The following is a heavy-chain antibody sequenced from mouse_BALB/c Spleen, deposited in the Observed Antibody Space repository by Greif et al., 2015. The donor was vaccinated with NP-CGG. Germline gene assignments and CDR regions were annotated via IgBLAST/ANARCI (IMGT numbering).Heavy chain of an antibody. V-gene: IGHV14-3*02. CDR3: ARSGYYGSSYWYFDV. D-gene: IGHD1-1*01. Sequence: EVMLVESGAELVKLGASVKLSCTASGFNIKDTYMHWVKQRPEQGLEWIGRIDPANGNTKYDPKFQGKATITADTSSNTAYLQLSSLTSEDTAVYYCARSGYYGSSYWYFDVWGAGTTVTVSS. CDR2: IDPANGNT. J-gene: IGHJ1*01. CDR1: GFNIKDTY.